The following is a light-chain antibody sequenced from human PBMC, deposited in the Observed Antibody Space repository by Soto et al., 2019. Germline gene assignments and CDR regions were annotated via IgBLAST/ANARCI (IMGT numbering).Light chain of an antibody. V-gene: IGKV1-39*01. CDR2: AAS. CDR1: NSSTGY. CDR3: QQSFIAPWT. J-gene: IGKJ1*01. Sequence: DIHLTQSPSSLSASLGARVTITCRASNSSTGYLDWYQQKPGKVPKLLIYAASTLQSGVPSRFSGSGSGTDFTLTLSSLQAEDSATYYCQQSFIAPWTFGQGTKVDIK.